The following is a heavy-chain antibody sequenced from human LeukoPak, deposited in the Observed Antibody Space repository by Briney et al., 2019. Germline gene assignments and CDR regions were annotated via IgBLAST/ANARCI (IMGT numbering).Heavy chain of an antibody. CDR2: ISWNSGSI. J-gene: IGHJ4*02. D-gene: IGHD5-12*01. CDR1: GFTFDDYA. CDR3: ARDNSGPAY. Sequence: GGSLRLSCAASGFTFDDYAMHWVRQAPGKGLEWVSGISWNSGSIGYADSVKGRFTISRDNSKNTLYLQMNSLRAEDTAVYYCARDNSGPAYWGQGTLVTVSS. V-gene: IGHV3-9*01.